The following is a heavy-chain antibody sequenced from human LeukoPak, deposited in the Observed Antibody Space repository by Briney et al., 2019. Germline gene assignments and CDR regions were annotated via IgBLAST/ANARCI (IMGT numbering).Heavy chain of an antibody. J-gene: IGHJ4*02. CDR3: AKDRSLGIAVAALRGGVDY. D-gene: IGHD6-19*01. V-gene: IGHV3-53*01. CDR2: IYSGGST. CDR1: GFTVSSNY. Sequence: GGSLRLSCAASGFTVSSNYMSWVRQAPGKGLEWVSVIYSGGSTYYADSVKGRFTISRDNSKNTLYLQMNSLRAEDTAVYYCAKDRSLGIAVAALRGGVDYWGQGTLVTVSS.